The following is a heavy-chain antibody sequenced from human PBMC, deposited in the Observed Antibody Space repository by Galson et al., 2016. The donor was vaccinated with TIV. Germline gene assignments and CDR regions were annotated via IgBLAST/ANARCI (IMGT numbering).Heavy chain of an antibody. CDR2: VTGRSRST. D-gene: IGHD2-2*02. Sequence: SLRLSCAASGFTFSGYAMSWVRQAPGKGLEWVSVVTGRSRSTHYADSVRGRFTISRDNSRNTLSLQMNSLRAEDTALYFCAKFAMLGKIAIHFDYWGQGTLLTVSS. J-gene: IGHJ4*02. CDR1: GFTFSGYA. V-gene: IGHV3-23*01. CDR3: AKFAMLGKIAIHFDY.